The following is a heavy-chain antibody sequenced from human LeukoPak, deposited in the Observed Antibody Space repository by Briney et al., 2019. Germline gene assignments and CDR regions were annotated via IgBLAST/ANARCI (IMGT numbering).Heavy chain of an antibody. V-gene: IGHV4-61*01. CDR3: ARGSQVSRRWYYYGSGGFDP. D-gene: IGHD3-10*01. J-gene: IGHJ5*02. CDR2: IYYSGST. CDR1: GGSVSSGSYY. Sequence: PSETPSLTCTVSGGSVSSGSYYWSWIRQPPGKGLEWIGYIYYSGSTNYNPSLKSRVTISVDTSKNQFSLKLSSVTAADTAVYYCARGSQVSRRWYYYGSGGFDPWGQGTLVTVSS.